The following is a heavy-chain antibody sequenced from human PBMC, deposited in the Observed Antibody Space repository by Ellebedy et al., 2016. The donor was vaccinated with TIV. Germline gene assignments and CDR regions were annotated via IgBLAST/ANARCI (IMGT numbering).Heavy chain of an antibody. CDR1: GFTFSKYA. J-gene: IGHJ4*02. CDR3: VRDQRFLEFLSTRFFDY. V-gene: IGHV3-64D*09. Sequence: PGGSLRLSCFASGFTFSKYAMHWVRQAPGKGLEYVSSIRSTGADTYYADSVKGRFTISRDNSKDTLYLQMSSLRTEDTAIYYCVRDQRFLEFLSTRFFDYWGQGALVTVSS. CDR2: IRSTGADT. D-gene: IGHD3-3*01.